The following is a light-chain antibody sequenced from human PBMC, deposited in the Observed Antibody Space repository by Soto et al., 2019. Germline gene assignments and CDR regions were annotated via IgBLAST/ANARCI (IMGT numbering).Light chain of an antibody. CDR3: SSYTSSNTPVV. Sequence: QSVLTQPASVSGSPGQSITISCTGTSSDVGGYNYVSWYQHHPGKAPKLMIHEVSNRPSGVSNRFSGSKSGNTASLTISGLQAEDEADYYCSSYTSSNTPVVFGGGTKLTVL. J-gene: IGLJ2*01. CDR1: SSDVGGYNY. V-gene: IGLV2-14*01. CDR2: EVS.